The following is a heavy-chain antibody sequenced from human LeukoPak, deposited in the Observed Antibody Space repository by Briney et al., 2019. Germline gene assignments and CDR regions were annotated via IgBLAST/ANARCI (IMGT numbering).Heavy chain of an antibody. D-gene: IGHD3-22*01. CDR1: GGSISRYY. Sequence: TETLSLTCTVSGGSISRYYWSWIRQPPGKGLEWIGYISYSGSTNYNPSLKSRVTISVDTSQNQFSLKLSSVTAADTAMYYCARHLYESRGQTSFDYWGQGTLVTVSS. V-gene: IGHV4-59*08. J-gene: IGHJ4*02. CDR2: ISYSGST. CDR3: ARHLYESRGQTSFDY.